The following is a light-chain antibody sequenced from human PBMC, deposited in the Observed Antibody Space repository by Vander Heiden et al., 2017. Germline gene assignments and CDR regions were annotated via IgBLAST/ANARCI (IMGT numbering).Light chain of an antibody. J-gene: IGLJ2*01. Sequence: QAVLTQPSSLAASPGASTSLLCTLLSGIRIGTYRMYWDQHKPGSPPQCLLRYKSDSDKQQGSGGPSRFSGSKEASANAGILLIAGLQSEDEADYYCMIWHSSAWVFGGGTKLTVL. V-gene: IGLV5-45*03. CDR3: MIWHSSAWV. CDR1: SGIRIGTYR. CDR2: YKSDSDK.